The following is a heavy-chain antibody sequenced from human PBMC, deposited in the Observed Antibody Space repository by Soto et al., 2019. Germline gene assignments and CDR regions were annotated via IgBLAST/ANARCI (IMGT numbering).Heavy chain of an antibody. J-gene: IGHJ6*03. CDR1: RDSITSINNY. V-gene: IGHV4-39*01. CDR2: IYYDGST. Sequence: SDTLSLTCTVSRDSITSINNYRGWIRQPPGMGLEWIANIYYDGSTFYNPSLKSRVAMSIDTSKNQFSLNLTSVTATDTAVYCCTTVVIPGTRHMD. D-gene: IGHD2-21*01. CDR3: TTVVIPGTRHMD.